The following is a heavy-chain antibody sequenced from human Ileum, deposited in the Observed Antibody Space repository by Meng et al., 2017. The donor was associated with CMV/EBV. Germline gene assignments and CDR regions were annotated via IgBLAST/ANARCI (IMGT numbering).Heavy chain of an antibody. CDR1: GFTLNNYA. J-gene: IGHJ3*02. D-gene: IGHD2-8*01. CDR3: ARDPNGDYVGAFDI. Sequence: GESLKISCAPSGFTLNNYAMPWVRQPPGKGLEWVASIFVSGDRPHYTDSVKGRFTISRYNSKNTLFLQMNNLRTEDTAKYYFARDPNGDYVGAFDIWGQGTMVTVSS. CDR2: IFVSGDRP. V-gene: IGHV3-23*01.